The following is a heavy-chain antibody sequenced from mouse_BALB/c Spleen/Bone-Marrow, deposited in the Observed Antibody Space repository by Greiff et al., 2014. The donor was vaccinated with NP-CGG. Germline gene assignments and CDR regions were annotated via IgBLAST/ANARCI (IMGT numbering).Heavy chain of an antibody. CDR1: GHSFTGYY. D-gene: IGHD2-14*01. CDR3: ARSDYRYDWFAY. CDR2: ISCYNGAT. J-gene: IGHJ3*01. Sequence: LVKTGASVKISCKASGHSFTGYYMHWVKQSHGKSLEWIGYISCYNGATSYNQKLKGKASFTVGTSSSTAYMQFNSLTSEDSAFYCCARSDYRYDWFAYWGQGTLVTVSA. V-gene: IGHV1S34*01.